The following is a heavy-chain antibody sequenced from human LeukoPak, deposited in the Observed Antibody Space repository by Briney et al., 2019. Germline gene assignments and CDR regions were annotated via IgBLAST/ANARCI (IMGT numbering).Heavy chain of an antibody. D-gene: IGHD2-8*01. CDR2: IYSDDRT. V-gene: IGHV3-53*04. CDR1: GFTASSNY. CDR3: AREVMAKRRAFDI. Sequence: GGSLRLSCAASGFTASSNYMSWVRQAPGKGLEWVSVIYSDDRTYYADSVKGRFTISRLTSKKTLYLQMNSLRAEDTAVYYCAREVMAKRRAFDIWGQGTVVTVSS. J-gene: IGHJ3*02.